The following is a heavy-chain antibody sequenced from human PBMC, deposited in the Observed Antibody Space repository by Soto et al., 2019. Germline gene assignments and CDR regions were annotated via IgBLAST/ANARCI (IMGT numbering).Heavy chain of an antibody. CDR2: IYYSGST. D-gene: IGHD3-22*01. J-gene: IGHJ3*02. Sequence: SETLSLTCTVSGGSISSADYYWSWIRQPPGTGLEWIGYIYYSGSTSYNPSLESRLTISLDTSKNQFSLKLSSVTAADTAVYYCAREKDYYDSSGYYSRAAFDIWGQGTMVTVSS. CDR1: GGSISSADYY. CDR3: AREKDYYDSSGYYSRAAFDI. V-gene: IGHV4-30-4*01.